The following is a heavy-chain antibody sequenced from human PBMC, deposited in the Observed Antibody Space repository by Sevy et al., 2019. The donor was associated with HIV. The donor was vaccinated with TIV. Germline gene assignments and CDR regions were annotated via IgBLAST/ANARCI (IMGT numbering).Heavy chain of an antibody. CDR1: GFTFSSYS. D-gene: IGHD2-2*01. V-gene: IGHV3-21*01. Sequence: GGSLRLSCTASGFTFSSYSMNWVRQAPGKGLEWVSSISSSSSYIYYADSVKGRFTISRDNAKNSLYLQMNSLRAEDTAVYYFARDMKSYAAFDIWGQGTMVTVSS. J-gene: IGHJ3*02. CDR2: ISSSSSYI. CDR3: ARDMKSYAAFDI.